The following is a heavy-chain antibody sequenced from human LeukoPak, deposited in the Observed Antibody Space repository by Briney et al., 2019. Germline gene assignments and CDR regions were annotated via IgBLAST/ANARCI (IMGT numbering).Heavy chain of an antibody. J-gene: IGHJ4*02. D-gene: IGHD2-2*01. Sequence: ASETLSLTCAVYGGSFSGYYWSWIRQRPGKGLEWIGEINHSGSTNYNPSLKSRVTISVDTSKNQFSLKLSSVTAADTAVYYCARGRPDIVVVPAAIYYWGQGTLVTVSS. CDR2: INHSGST. V-gene: IGHV4-34*01. CDR3: ARGRPDIVVVPAAIYY. CDR1: GGSFSGYY.